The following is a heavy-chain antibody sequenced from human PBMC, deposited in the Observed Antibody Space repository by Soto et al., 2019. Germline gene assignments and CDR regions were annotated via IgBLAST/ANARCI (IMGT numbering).Heavy chain of an antibody. D-gene: IGHD6-13*01. V-gene: IGHV1-46*01. CDR1: GYTFTSSY. CDR2: INPNGGNT. J-gene: IGHJ4*02. Sequence: QVQLVQSGAEVKDPGASVKVSCKASGYTFTSSYIHWVRQAPGQGLEWMAIINPNGGNTNFAQNLQGRVTLTRDTSTNTVYMELRSLRSEDTAGYYFARSLAAGDYWGQGTLVTVSS. CDR3: ARSLAAGDY.